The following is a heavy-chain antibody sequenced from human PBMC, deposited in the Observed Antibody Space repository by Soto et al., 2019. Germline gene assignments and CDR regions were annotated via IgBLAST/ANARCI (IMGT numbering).Heavy chain of an antibody. CDR2: IISNGRST. V-gene: IGHV3-64*01. Sequence: EVQLVESGGGLVQPGGSLRLSWETSGFPFSTYAMHWVRRAPGKGLEYFSPIISNGRSTYYANSVKGRFTISRDNSKNTLYLQMDSLRAEDMAVYYCARDRCTNGVCYAPSDYWGQGTLVTVSS. CDR3: ARDRCTNGVCYAPSDY. J-gene: IGHJ4*02. CDR1: GFPFSTYA. D-gene: IGHD2-8*01.